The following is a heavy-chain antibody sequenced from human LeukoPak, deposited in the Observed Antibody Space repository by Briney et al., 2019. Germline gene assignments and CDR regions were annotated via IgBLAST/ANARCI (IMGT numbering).Heavy chain of an antibody. D-gene: IGHD6-19*01. CDR1: GFTFSSYA. CDR2: ISGSGGTT. V-gene: IGHV3-23*01. CDR3: AKEADSNAWYVDY. J-gene: IGHJ4*02. Sequence: GASLRLSCAVSGFTFSSYAMSWVRQAPGKGLEWVSVISGSGGTTYYADSVKGRFTISRDNSKDTLYLQMSSLRVEDTAVYYCAKEADSNAWYVDYWGQGTLGTVSS.